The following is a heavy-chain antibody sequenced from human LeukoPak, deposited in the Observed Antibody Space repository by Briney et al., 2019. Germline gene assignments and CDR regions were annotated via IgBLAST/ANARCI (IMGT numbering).Heavy chain of an antibody. D-gene: IGHD3-9*01. V-gene: IGHV4-61*02. CDR2: IYTSGST. Sequence: NPSETLSLTCTVSGGSISSGGYYWSWIRQPAGKGLEWIGRIYTSGSTNYNPSLKSRVTMSVDTSKNQFSLKLSSVTAADTAVYYCARIRNYDILTGSGGWFDPWGQGTLVTVSS. CDR3: ARIRNYDILTGSGGWFDP. J-gene: IGHJ5*02. CDR1: GGSISSGGYY.